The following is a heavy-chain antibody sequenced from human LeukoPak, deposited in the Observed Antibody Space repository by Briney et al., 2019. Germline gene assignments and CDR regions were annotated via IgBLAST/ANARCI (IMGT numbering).Heavy chain of an antibody. Sequence: PSETLSLTCTVSGGSISSGSYYWSWIRQPAGKGLEWIGRIYTSGSTNYNPSLKSQVTISVDTSKNQFSLKLSSVTAADTAVYYCARDRPVGWFDPWGQGTLVTVSS. D-gene: IGHD2-15*01. CDR1: GGSISSGSYY. CDR3: ARDRPVGWFDP. V-gene: IGHV4-61*02. CDR2: IYTSGST. J-gene: IGHJ5*02.